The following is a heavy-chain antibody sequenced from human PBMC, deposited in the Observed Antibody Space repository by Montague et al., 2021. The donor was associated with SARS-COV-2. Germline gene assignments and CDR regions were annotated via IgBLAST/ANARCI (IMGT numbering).Heavy chain of an antibody. Sequence: SETLSLTCTVSGGSFSSYYWNWIRQSPGKGLEWVGDIYHNGSTSYNPSLKSRVTISVDTSKKQFSLNLNSVTAADTAVYYCARARYVAVIVVATGCFDAWGQGAMVTVSS. CDR1: GGSFSSYY. D-gene: IGHD1-26*01. CDR2: IYHNGST. V-gene: IGHV4-59*12. CDR3: ARARYVAVIVVATGCFDA. J-gene: IGHJ3*01.